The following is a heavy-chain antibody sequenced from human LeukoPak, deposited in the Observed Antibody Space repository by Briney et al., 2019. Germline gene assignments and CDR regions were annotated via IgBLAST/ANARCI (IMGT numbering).Heavy chain of an antibody. CDR2: ISYDGSNK. J-gene: IGHJ2*01. Sequence: GGSLRLSCAASGFNFISYGMHWVRQAPGTGLEWVASISYDGSNKYYADSVKGRFTISRDNSKSTLYLQMNSLRAEDTAVYYCAKEVGYFDLWGRGTLVTVSS. V-gene: IGHV3-30*18. CDR1: GFNFISYG. CDR3: AKEVGYFDL.